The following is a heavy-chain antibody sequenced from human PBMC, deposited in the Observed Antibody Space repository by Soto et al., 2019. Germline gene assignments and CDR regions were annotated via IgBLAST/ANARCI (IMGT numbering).Heavy chain of an antibody. CDR1: GFTFSSYE. CDR2: ISSSGSTI. V-gene: IGHV3-48*03. D-gene: IGHD1-26*01. J-gene: IGHJ3*02. Sequence: EGSLRLSCAASGFTFSSYEMNWVRQAPGKGLEWVSYISSSGSTIYYADSVKGRFTISRDNAKNSLYLQMNSLRAEDTAVYYCARYRVGREAFDIWGQGTMVTVSS. CDR3: ARYRVGREAFDI.